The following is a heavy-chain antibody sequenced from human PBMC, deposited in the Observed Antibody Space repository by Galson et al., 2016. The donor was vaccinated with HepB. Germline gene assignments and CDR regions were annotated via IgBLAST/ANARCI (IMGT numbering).Heavy chain of an antibody. V-gene: IGHV3-7*01. D-gene: IGHD5-24*01. CDR3: ARRQMYTMSAFDY. Sequence: SLRLSCAASGFTFSTYWMSWVRQAPGKGLEWVANIKPDGSEKYYVDSVKGRFTISRDTAKSSLYLQMNSLRAEDTAVYYCARRQMYTMSAFDYCGQGTLVTVSS. CDR2: IKPDGSEK. J-gene: IGHJ4*02. CDR1: GFTFSTYW.